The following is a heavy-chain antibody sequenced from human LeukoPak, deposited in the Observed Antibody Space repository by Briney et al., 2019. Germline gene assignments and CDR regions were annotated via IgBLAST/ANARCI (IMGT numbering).Heavy chain of an antibody. CDR1: GFTFSSYW. CDR3: ARGDGYYYYYYYGMDV. J-gene: IGHJ6*02. V-gene: IGHV3-7*01. CDR2: IKQDGSEK. D-gene: IGHD5-24*01. Sequence: GGSLRLSCAASGFTFSSYWMSWVRQAPGKGLEWVANIKQDGSEKYYVDSVKGRFTISRGNAKNSLYLQMNSLRAEDTAVYYCARGDGYYYYYYYGMDVWGQGTTVTVSS.